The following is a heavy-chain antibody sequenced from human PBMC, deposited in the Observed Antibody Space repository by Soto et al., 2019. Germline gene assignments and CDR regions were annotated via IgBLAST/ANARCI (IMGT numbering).Heavy chain of an antibody. Sequence: EVQLVESGGGLVKPGGSLRLSCAASGFTFSSYSMNWVRQPPGKGLEWVSSISSSSSYIYYADSVKGRFTISRDNAKNSLYLQMNSLRAEDTAVYYCARGDPYYYYYYGMDVWGQGTTVTVSS. CDR3: ARGDPYYYYYYGMDV. CDR2: ISSSSSYI. J-gene: IGHJ6*02. V-gene: IGHV3-21*01. CDR1: GFTFSSYS. D-gene: IGHD3-16*01.